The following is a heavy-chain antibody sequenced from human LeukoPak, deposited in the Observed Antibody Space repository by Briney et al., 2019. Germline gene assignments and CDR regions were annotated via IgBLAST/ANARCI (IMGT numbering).Heavy chain of an antibody. Sequence: SVKVSCKASGGTFSSYAISWVRQAPGQGLEWMGGIIPIFGTANYAQKFQGRVTITADESTSTAYMELSSLRSEDTAVYYCARDQNYNCGGDCYTFDYWGQGTLVTVSS. J-gene: IGHJ4*02. D-gene: IGHD2-21*01. CDR2: IIPIFGTA. V-gene: IGHV1-69*01. CDR3: ARDQNYNCGGDCYTFDY. CDR1: GGTFSSYA.